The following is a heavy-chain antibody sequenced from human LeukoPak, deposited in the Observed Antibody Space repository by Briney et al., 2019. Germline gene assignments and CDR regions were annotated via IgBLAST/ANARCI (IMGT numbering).Heavy chain of an antibody. CDR3: ARVRGYSYGCDY. Sequence: ASVKVFCKASGYTFTGYYMHWVRQAPGQGLEWMGWINPNSGGTNYAQKFQGRVTMTRDTSISTAYMELSRLRSDDTAVYYCARVRGYSYGCDYWGQGTLVTVSS. D-gene: IGHD5-18*01. CDR2: INPNSGGT. CDR1: GYTFTGYY. V-gene: IGHV1-2*02. J-gene: IGHJ4*02.